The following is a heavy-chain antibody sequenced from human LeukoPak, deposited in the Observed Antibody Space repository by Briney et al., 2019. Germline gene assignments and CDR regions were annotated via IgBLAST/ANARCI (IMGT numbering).Heavy chain of an antibody. Sequence: PSQTLSLTCTVSGGSISSGGYYWSWIRQHPGKGLEWIGYIYYSGSTYYNPSLKSRVTISVDTSKNQFSLKLSSVTAADTAVYYCARSGIVVVPAAMLTNWFDPWGQGTLVTVSS. D-gene: IGHD2-2*01. CDR3: ARSGIVVVPAAMLTNWFDP. J-gene: IGHJ5*02. CDR1: GGSISSGGYY. V-gene: IGHV4-31*03. CDR2: IYYSGST.